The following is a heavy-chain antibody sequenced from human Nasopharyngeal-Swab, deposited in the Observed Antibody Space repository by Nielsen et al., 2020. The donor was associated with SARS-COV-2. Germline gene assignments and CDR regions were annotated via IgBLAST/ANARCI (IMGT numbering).Heavy chain of an antibody. CDR2: ISYDGSNR. Sequence: GESLKISCAASVFTFNKYGLHWVRQAPGKGLEWVAGISYDGSNRYYADSVKGRFTISRDNSKNTLYLQINSLRPEDTAVYYCAKDFSGGYSHLGYWGQGTLVTVSS. CDR1: VFTFNKYG. CDR3: AKDFSGGYSHLGY. V-gene: IGHV3-30*18. J-gene: IGHJ4*02. D-gene: IGHD1-26*01.